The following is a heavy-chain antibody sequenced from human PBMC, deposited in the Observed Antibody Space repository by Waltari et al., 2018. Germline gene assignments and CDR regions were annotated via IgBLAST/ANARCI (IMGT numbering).Heavy chain of an antibody. CDR2: VSKDGYSA. J-gene: IGHJ4*02. D-gene: IGHD4-17*01. Sequence: QVQLVESGVAVVQPGGSLRLSCAASGFTFSDYAMHWVRLAPGKGLQWVTHVSKDGYSAYYTDSVKGRFSISRDNSKGTVVLQMNNLRPEDTAVYFCARTRVTTSWAYFDSWGLGTLVTVSP. CDR1: GFTFSDYA. CDR3: ARTRVTTSWAYFDS. V-gene: IGHV3-30*03.